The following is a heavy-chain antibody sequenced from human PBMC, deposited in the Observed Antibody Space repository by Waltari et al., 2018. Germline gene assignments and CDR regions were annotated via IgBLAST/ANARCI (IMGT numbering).Heavy chain of an antibody. J-gene: IGHJ4*02. CDR2: ISSSSIYI. CDR1: GFTFSSYS. CDR3: ANGCSSSSGDYFDY. D-gene: IGHD6-6*01. Sequence: EVQLVESGGGLVKPGGSLRLSSAASGFTFSSYSMNGVGQAPGKWLELVSSISSSSIYISYADSVKGPFTISRDNSKNTLYLQMNSLSAQDTAMYYCANGCSSSSGDYFDYWGQGTLVTVSS. V-gene: IGHV3-21*01.